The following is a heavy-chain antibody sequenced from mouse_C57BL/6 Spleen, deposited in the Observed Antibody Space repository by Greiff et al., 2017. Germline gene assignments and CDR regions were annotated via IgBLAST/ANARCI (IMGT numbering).Heavy chain of an antibody. D-gene: IGHD2-4*01. CDR1: GYTFTTYP. CDR3: ARGDDYGWYFDV. CDR2: FHPYNDDT. J-gene: IGHJ1*03. Sequence: VQVVESGAELVKPGASVKMSCKASGYTFTTYPIEWMKQNHGKSLEWIGNFHPYNDDTKYNEKFKGKATLTVEKSSSTVYLELSRLTSDDSAVYYCARGDDYGWYFDVWGTGTTVTVSS. V-gene: IGHV1-47*01.